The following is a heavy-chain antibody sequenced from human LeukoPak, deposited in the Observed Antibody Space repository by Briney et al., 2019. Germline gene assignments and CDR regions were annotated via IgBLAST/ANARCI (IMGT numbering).Heavy chain of an antibody. J-gene: IGHJ6*02. CDR1: GFTFSSYS. V-gene: IGHV3-21*01. CDR3: AKNYYYYYGMDV. Sequence: PGGSLRLSCAASGFTFSSYSMNWVRQSPGKGLEWVSSISSSSSYIYYADSVKGRFTISRDNAKNSLYLQMNSLRAEDTAVYYCAKNYYYYYGMDVWGQGTTVTVSS. CDR2: ISSSSSYI.